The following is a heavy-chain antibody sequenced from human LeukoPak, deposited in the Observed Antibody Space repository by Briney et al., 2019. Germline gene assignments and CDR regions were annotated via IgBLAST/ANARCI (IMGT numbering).Heavy chain of an antibody. Sequence: XXLEWIGSIYYSGSTYYNPSLKSRVTISIDTSKNQFSLKLSSVTAADTAVYYCARDFWSGYFDYWGQGTLVTVSS. CDR3: ARDFWSGYFDY. J-gene: IGHJ4*02. D-gene: IGHD3-3*01. CDR2: IYYSGST. V-gene: IGHV4-39*02.